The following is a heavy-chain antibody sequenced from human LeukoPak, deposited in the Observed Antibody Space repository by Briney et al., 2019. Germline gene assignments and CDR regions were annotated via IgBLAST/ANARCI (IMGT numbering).Heavy chain of an antibody. CDR1: GGSFSGYY. CDR3: ARETYYYDSSGPANWFDP. Sequence: PSETLSLTCAVYGGSFSGYYWSWIRQPPGKGLEWIGEINHSGSTNYNPSLKSRVTISVDTSKNQFSLKLSSVTAADTAVYYCARETYYYDSSGPANWFDPWGQGTLVTVSS. J-gene: IGHJ5*02. CDR2: INHSGST. V-gene: IGHV4-34*01. D-gene: IGHD3-22*01.